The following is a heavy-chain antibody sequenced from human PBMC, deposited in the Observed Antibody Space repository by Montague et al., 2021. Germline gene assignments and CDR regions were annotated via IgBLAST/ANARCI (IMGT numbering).Heavy chain of an antibody. Sequence: SETLSLTCGVYGGPFSGYFWAWIRQPPGKGLEWVGEINHSGDANYNPSLESRVTMTVDTSKRQFSLRLTSLTAADTAIYYCARATWFREKLSSLYYYGIDVWGQGTTVTVSS. D-gene: IGHD3-10*01. J-gene: IGHJ6*02. CDR1: GGPFSGYF. V-gene: IGHV4-34*01. CDR2: INHSGDA. CDR3: ARATWFREKLSSLYYYGIDV.